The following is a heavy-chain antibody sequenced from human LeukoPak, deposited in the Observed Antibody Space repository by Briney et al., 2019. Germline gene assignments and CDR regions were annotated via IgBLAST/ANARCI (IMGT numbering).Heavy chain of an antibody. CDR1: GGSISSGGYY. V-gene: IGHV4-31*03. D-gene: IGHD2-15*01. J-gene: IGHJ6*02. Sequence: SETLSLTCTVSGGSISSGGYYWSWIRQHPGKGLEWIGYIYYSGSTYYNPSLKSRVTISVDTSKNQFSLNLSSVTAADTAVFYCARVDIRSGGNYGVDVWGQGTTVTVSS. CDR3: ARVDIRSGGNYGVDV. CDR2: IYYSGST.